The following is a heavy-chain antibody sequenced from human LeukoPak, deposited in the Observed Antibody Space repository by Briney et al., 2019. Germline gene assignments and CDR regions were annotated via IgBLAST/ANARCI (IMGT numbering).Heavy chain of an antibody. Sequence: SETLSLTCAVYGGSFSRYYWSWIRQPPGKGLEWIGEINHSGSTNYNPSLKSRVTTPVDTYKNQSSLKQSPETAADTAVYYCARAPWRRIDYWGQGTLVTVSS. CDR3: ARAPWRRIDY. J-gene: IGHJ4*02. D-gene: IGHD3-3*01. CDR1: GGSFSRYY. CDR2: INHSGST. V-gene: IGHV4-34*01.